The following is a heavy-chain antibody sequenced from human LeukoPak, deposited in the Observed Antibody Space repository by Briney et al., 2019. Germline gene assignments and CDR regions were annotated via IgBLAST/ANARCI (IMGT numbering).Heavy chain of an antibody. J-gene: IGHJ4*02. D-gene: IGHD6-19*01. Sequence: PSETLSLTCAVSGGSISSSNWWSWVRQPPGKGLEWIGEIYHSGSTNYNPSLKSRVTISVDKSKNQFSLKLSSVTVADTAVYYCARGRIAVAGLYFDYWGQGTLVTVSS. CDR1: GGSISSSNW. CDR3: ARGRIAVAGLYFDY. CDR2: IYHSGST. V-gene: IGHV4-4*02.